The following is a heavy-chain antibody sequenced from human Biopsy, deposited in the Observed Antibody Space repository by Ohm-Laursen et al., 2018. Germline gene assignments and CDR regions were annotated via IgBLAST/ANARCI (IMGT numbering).Heavy chain of an antibody. J-gene: IGHJ3*01. V-gene: IGHV1-58*02. CDR3: AAGYYDTSGYYYLLNGFDV. CDR2: IALGRGKT. Sequence: GASAKVSCKASEVTFRREATQGVRQTRGQRLEWRGWIALGRGKTDYARNFQERVSITRDMSTGTGYMDLSGLRSEDTAVYYCAAGYYDTSGYYYLLNGFDVWGQGTMVTVSS. CDR1: EVTFRREA. D-gene: IGHD3-22*01.